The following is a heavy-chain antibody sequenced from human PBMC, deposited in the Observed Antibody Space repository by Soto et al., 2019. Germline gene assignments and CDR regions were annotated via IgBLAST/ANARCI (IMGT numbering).Heavy chain of an antibody. V-gene: IGHV1-18*01. J-gene: IGHJ4*02. CDR2: ISAYNGNT. CDR1: GYTFTSYG. D-gene: IGHD2-15*01. Sequence: ASVKVSCKASGYTFTSYGISWVRQAPGQGLEWMGWISAYNGNTNYAQKLQGRVTMTTDTSTSTAYMELRSLRSDDTAVYYCARSADLVVVVAATPSYFDYWGQGTLVTVSS. CDR3: ARSADLVVVVAATPSYFDY.